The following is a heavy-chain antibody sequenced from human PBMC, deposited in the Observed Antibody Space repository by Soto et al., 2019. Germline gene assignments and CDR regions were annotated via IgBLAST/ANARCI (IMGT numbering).Heavy chain of an antibody. CDR2: IYYTGIT. V-gene: IGHV4-39*01. D-gene: IGHD1-1*01. J-gene: IGHJ6*02. CDR3: ARAFCSTTACYHYSYYGMDV. CDR1: GASVYTRFHY. Sequence: QLQLQESGPGLVKTSETLSLTCTVSGASVYTRFHYWGWIRQSPGKGLEWIGNIYYTGITNYNPSLKSRVTVSVDTSMNVFSLSLSSVTATDTAVYFCARAFCSTTACYHYSYYGMDVWGQGTTVTVSS.